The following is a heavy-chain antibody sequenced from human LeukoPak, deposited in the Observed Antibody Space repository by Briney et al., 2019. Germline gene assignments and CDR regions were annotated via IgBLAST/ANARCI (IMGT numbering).Heavy chain of an antibody. CDR3: VGTIASRGSEY. V-gene: IGHV3-74*01. CDR1: GFTFSSYW. Sequence: GGSLRLSCAASGFTFSSYWMHWVRQAPGMGLVWVSRLPPDELGIIYADSVKGRFTVSRDNAKNTVYLQMNNLRVDDTAMYYCVGTIASRGSEYWGQGALVTVSS. CDR2: LPPDELGI. J-gene: IGHJ4*02. D-gene: IGHD6-6*01.